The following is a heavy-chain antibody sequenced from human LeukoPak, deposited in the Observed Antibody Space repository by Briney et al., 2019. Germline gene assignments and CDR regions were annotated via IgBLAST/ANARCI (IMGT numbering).Heavy chain of an antibody. CDR2: ISGSGTST. Sequence: GGSLRLSCAASGLTFRSYAMSWVRQAPGKGLEWVLAISGSGTSTYYADSVKGRFTISRDNSKNTLYLQMNSLRAEDTAVYYCEGTYYYDSSDDYWGQGTLVTVSS. CDR1: GLTFRSYA. CDR3: EGTYYYDSSDDY. J-gene: IGHJ4*02. D-gene: IGHD3-22*01. V-gene: IGHV3-23*01.